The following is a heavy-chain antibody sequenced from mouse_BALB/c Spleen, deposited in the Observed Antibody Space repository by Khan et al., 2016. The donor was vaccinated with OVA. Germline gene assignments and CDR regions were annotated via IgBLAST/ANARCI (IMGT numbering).Heavy chain of an antibody. J-gene: IGHJ4*01. D-gene: IGHD3-1*01. CDR3: ARGGLGLRAYARDY. V-gene: IGHV1S135*01. CDR1: GYSFTTYY. CDR2: IDPFNGGP. Sequence: VQLKQSGPELMKPGASVKISCKASGYSFTTYYIHWVKQSHGKSLEWIGYIDPFNGGPSYNQKFKGKATLTLDKSSSTAYMHLISLTSEDSAVYYCARGGLGLRAYARDYWGQGTSVTVSS.